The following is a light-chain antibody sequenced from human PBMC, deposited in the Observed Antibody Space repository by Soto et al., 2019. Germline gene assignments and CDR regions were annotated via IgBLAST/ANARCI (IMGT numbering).Light chain of an antibody. CDR1: SSDVGGYNY. J-gene: IGLJ1*01. CDR2: EVS. V-gene: IGLV2-14*01. Sequence: QSVLTQPASVSGSPGQSITISCTGTSSDVGGYNYVSWYQQHPGKAPKLIIYEVSNRPSGVSNRFSASKSGNTASLTISGLQPEDEADYSCSSYTRSDTFPYVFGSGTKLTVL. CDR3: SSYTRSDTFPYV.